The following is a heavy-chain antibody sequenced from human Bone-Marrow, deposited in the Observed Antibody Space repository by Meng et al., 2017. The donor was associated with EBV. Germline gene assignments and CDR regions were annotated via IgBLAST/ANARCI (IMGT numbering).Heavy chain of an antibody. CDR2: VHYIGST. V-gene: IGHV4-61*01. CDR1: XGSVSSDNYY. CDR3: ARSPGSSGWNYYFDY. Sequence: QVQLQESGPGLVKPSXXXXXTXXVXXGSVSSDNYYWSWIRQPPGKGLEWIGYVHYIGSTIDNPSLKSRVTISVDRSKNQFSLKLSSVTAADTAVYYCARSPGSSGWNYYFDYRGQGTLVTVSA. D-gene: IGHD6-19*01. J-gene: IGHJ4*02.